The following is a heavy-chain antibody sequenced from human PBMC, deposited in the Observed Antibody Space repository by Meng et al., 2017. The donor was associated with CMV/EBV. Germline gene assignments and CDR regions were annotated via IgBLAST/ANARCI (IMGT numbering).Heavy chain of an antibody. CDR3: ARRYLRDIVVATHYYYGMDV. D-gene: IGHD2-2*01. CDR1: GFTFSSYS. V-gene: IGHV3-21*01. Sequence: GGSLRLSCAASGFTFSSYSMNWVRQAPGKGLEWVSSISSSSSYIYYADSVKGRFTISRDNAKNSLYLQMNSLRAEDTAVYYCARRYLRDIVVATHYYYGMDVWGQGTTVTVSS. CDR2: ISSSSSYI. J-gene: IGHJ6*02.